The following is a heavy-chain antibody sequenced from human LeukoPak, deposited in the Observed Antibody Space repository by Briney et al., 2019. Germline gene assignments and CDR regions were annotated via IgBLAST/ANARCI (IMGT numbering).Heavy chain of an antibody. J-gene: IGHJ3*02. V-gene: IGHV1-18*01. Sequence: ASVKVSCKASGYTFTSYGISWVRQAPGQGLEWMGWISAYNGNTNYAQKLRGRVTMTTDTSTSTAYMELRSLRSDDTAVYYCARDPRRYYDFWGPHDAFDIWGQGTMVTVSS. CDR2: ISAYNGNT. CDR3: ARDPRRYYDFWGPHDAFDI. D-gene: IGHD3-3*01. CDR1: GYTFTSYG.